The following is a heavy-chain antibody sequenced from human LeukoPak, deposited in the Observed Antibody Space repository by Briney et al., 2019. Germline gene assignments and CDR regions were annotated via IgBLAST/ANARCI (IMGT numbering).Heavy chain of an antibody. CDR2: IYYSGST. J-gene: IGHJ3*01. D-gene: IGHD3-22*01. CDR1: GVSISGYY. Sequence: SETLSLTCTVSGVSISGYYWSWIRQPPGKGLEWIGYIYYSGSTKYNPYLKSRVTISIDTSKNQFSLKLNSLTAADTALYYCARGTGAYYYLWGQGTMVTVSS. CDR3: ARGTGAYYYL. V-gene: IGHV4-59*01.